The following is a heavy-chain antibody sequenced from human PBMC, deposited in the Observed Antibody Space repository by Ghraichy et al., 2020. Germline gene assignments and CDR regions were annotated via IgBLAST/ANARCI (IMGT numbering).Heavy chain of an antibody. CDR2: INSDGSST. J-gene: IGHJ6*02. Sequence: GGSLRLSCAASGFTFSSYWMHWVRQAPGKGLVWVSRINSDGSSTSYADSVKGRFTISRDNAKNTLYLQMNSLRAEDTAVYYCARDDSYYDILTGYYRDYYYYGMDVWGQGTTVTVSS. V-gene: IGHV3-74*01. D-gene: IGHD3-9*01. CDR1: GFTFSSYW. CDR3: ARDDSYYDILTGYYRDYYYYGMDV.